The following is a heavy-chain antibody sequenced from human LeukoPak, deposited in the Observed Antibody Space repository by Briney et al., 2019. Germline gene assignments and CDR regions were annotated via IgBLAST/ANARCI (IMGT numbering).Heavy chain of an antibody. J-gene: IGHJ4*02. D-gene: IGHD2-15*01. CDR2: ISSTGSNT. Sequence: GGSLRLSCAASGFSFSSYTMNWVRQAPGKGLEWVSSISSTGSNTYYADSVRGRFTISRDNAKNSLYLQINSLRAEDTAVYYCARELVVKQDLAYWGQGTLVTVSS. CDR1: GFSFSSYT. CDR3: ARELVVKQDLAY. V-gene: IGHV3-21*01.